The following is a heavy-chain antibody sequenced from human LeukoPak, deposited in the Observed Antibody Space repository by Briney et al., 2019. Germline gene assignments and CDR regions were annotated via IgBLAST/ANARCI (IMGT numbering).Heavy chain of an antibody. V-gene: IGHV4-34*01. D-gene: IGHD3-10*01. J-gene: IGHJ4*02. CDR1: GESFSGYY. CDR3: ARDRDYYYGSGSCGY. CDR2: INRNGTT. Sequence: SETLSLTCAVYGESFSGYYWSWIRRPPGKGLEWIGEINRNGTTNYNPSLKSRVTISIDTSKNQFSLKLTSVTATDTAVYYCARDRDYYYGSGSCGYWGQGTLVTVSS.